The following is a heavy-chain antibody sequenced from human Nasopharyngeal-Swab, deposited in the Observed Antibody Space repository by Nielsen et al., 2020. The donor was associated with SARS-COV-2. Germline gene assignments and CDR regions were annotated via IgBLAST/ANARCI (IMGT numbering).Heavy chain of an antibody. D-gene: IGHD7-27*01. CDR2: INSDGSHT. V-gene: IGHV3-74*01. Sequence: GESLKISCEVSGFSFSDSWIHWVRQAPGKGLVWVSRINSDGSHTGYADSVRGRFTISRDNAKNTVFLEMTSLRVGDTAVYHCARDFDKTGDWGQGTLVTVSS. CDR3: ARDFDKTGD. J-gene: IGHJ4*02. CDR1: GFSFSDSW.